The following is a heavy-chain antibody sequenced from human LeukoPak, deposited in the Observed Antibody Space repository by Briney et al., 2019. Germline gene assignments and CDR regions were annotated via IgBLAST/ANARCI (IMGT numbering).Heavy chain of an antibody. D-gene: IGHD6-13*01. CDR1: GGSFSGYY. Sequence: SETLSLTCAVYGGSFSGYYWSWIRQPPGKGLEWIGEINHSGSTNYNPSLKSRVTISVDTSKNQFSLKLSSVTAADTAVYYCARVPIAAAVWFDPWGQGTLVTVSS. J-gene: IGHJ5*02. CDR3: ARVPIAAAVWFDP. V-gene: IGHV4-34*01. CDR2: INHSGST.